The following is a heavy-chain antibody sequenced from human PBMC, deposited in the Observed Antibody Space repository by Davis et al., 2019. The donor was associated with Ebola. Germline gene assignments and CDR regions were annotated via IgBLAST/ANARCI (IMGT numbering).Heavy chain of an antibody. D-gene: IGHD6-25*01. CDR2: MYYSGST. V-gene: IGHV4-59*01. CDR1: GGSINDYY. Sequence: PSETLSLTCTVSGGSINDYYWSWIRQPPGKGLEWIAYMYYSGSTNYNPSLKSRVTISVDTSKNQFSLNLSSVTAADTAVYYCARQWQRLAWFDPWGQGTLVTVSS. CDR3: ARQWQRLAWFDP. J-gene: IGHJ5*02.